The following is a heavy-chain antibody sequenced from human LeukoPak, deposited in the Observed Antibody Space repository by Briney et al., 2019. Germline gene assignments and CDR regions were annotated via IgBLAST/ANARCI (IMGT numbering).Heavy chain of an antibody. CDR2: IYYSGST. J-gene: IGHJ6*03. CDR3: ARAARYYGSGGYYMDV. CDR1: GGSISSYY. D-gene: IGHD3-10*01. V-gene: IGHV4-59*01. Sequence: SETLSLTCTVSGGSISSYYWSWIRQPPGKGLEGIGYIYYSGSTNYNPSLKSRVTISVDTSKNQFSLKLSSVTAADTAVYYCARAARYYGSGGYYMDVWGKGTTVTISS.